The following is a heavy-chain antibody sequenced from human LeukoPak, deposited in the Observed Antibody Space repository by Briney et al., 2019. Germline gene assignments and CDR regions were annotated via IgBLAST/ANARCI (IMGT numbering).Heavy chain of an antibody. Sequence: GASVKVSCKASGYTFTSYYMHWVRQAPGQGLEWMGIINPSGGSTSYAQKFQGRVTMTRDTSTSTVYMELSSLRSEDTAVYYCAKVEAYYDYVWGGYRYSEFDYWGQGTLVTVSS. J-gene: IGHJ4*02. D-gene: IGHD3-16*02. CDR3: AKVEAYYDYVWGGYRYSEFDY. CDR1: GYTFTSYY. V-gene: IGHV1-46*01. CDR2: INPSGGST.